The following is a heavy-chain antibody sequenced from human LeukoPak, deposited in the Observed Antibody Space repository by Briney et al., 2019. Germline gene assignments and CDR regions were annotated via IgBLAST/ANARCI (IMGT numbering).Heavy chain of an antibody. D-gene: IGHD6-19*01. CDR2: INPSGGST. V-gene: IGHV1-46*01. J-gene: IGHJ4*02. CDR3: ARSSHSSGWSFDY. CDR1: GYTFTSDY. Sequence: ASVNVSCKASGYTFTSDYMHWVRQAPGQGLEWMGIINPSGGSTSYAQMFQGRVTMTRDTSTSTVYMELSSLRSEDTAVYYCARSSHSSGWSFDYWGQGTLVTVSS.